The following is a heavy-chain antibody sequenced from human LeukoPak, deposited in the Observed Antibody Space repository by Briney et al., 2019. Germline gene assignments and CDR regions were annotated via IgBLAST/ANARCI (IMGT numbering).Heavy chain of an antibody. CDR2: ISRSGVST. V-gene: IGHV3-23*01. Sequence: GGPLRLSCAASGFTLSSYAMPWLRQPPPKGLHYLSPISRSGVSTYYPHSVKVRFTISSHNSNNTLDLQMNSLRAEDTAVYYCARDGKLDYWGQGTLVTVSS. CDR3: ARDGKLDY. J-gene: IGHJ4*02. CDR1: GFTLSSYA.